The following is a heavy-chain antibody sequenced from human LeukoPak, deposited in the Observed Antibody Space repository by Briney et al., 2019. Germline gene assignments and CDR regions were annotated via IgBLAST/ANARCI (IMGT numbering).Heavy chain of an antibody. CDR1: GFTFDDYA. V-gene: IGHV3-43D*03. CDR3: AIGPLYYDFWSGLDY. D-gene: IGHD3-3*01. J-gene: IGHJ4*02. CDR2: ISWDGGST. Sequence: TGGSLRLSCAASGFTFDDYAMHWVRQAPGKGLEWVSLISWDGGSTYYADSVKGRFTISRDNSKNSLYLQMNSLRAEDTALYYCAIGPLYYDFWSGLDYWGQGTLVTVSS.